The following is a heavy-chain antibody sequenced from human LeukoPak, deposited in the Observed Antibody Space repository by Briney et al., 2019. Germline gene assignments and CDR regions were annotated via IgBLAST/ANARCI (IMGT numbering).Heavy chain of an antibody. J-gene: IGHJ6*02. D-gene: IGHD6-13*01. CDR2: INRSGST. CDR1: GESFSGYY. V-gene: IGHV4-34*01. CDR3: ARGLEYSSSWSSMGRIGYYYYGMDV. Sequence: PSETLSLTCAVYGESFSGYYWSWIRQPPGKGLEWIGEINRSGSTSYNPSLKSRVTISVDTSKNQFSLKLSSVTAADTAVYYCARGLEYSSSWSSMGRIGYYYYGMDVWGQGTTVTVSS.